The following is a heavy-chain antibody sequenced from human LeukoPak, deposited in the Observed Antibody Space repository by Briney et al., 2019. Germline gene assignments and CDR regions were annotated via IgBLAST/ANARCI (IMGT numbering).Heavy chain of an antibody. CDR1: GFSFSSYW. D-gene: IGHD3-10*01. V-gene: IGHV3-74*01. Sequence: GGSLRLSCAASGFSFSSYWMHWVRQAPGKGLVWVSRINSDGSSTRSADSVKGRFTIFRDNAKDTLYLQMNSLRDEDTAVYYCARVWFGEPRDYMDVWGKGTTVTISS. CDR3: ARVWFGEPRDYMDV. CDR2: INSDGSST. J-gene: IGHJ6*03.